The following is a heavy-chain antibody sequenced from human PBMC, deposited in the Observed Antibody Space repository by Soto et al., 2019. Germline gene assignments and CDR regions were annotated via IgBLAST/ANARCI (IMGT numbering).Heavy chain of an antibody. Sequence: QITLKESGPTLVKPTQTLTLTCTFSGFSLNTDGVAVGWIRQPPGKALEWLALIYWDDDKRYSPSLKTRLTVTKDTSKNQVVLTMTNMDPVDTATYYCAKTMGCNWFAPWGQGTLVTVSP. D-gene: IGHD6-19*01. CDR1: GFSLNTDGVA. J-gene: IGHJ5*02. CDR3: AKTMGCNWFAP. V-gene: IGHV2-5*02. CDR2: IYWDDDK.